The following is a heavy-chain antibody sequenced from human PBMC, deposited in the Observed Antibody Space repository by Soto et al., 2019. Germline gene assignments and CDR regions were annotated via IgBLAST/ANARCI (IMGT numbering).Heavy chain of an antibody. CDR3: ARSSPIVLVDY. CDR1: GYTFTSYG. CDR2: INAGNGNT. Sequence: GASVKVSCKASGYTFTSYGMHWVRQGPGQRLEWMGWINAGNGNTKYSQKFQGRVTITRDTSASTAYMELSSLRSEDTAVYYCARSSPIVLVDYWGQATLVTVSS. J-gene: IGHJ4*02. V-gene: IGHV1-3*01. D-gene: IGHD2-8*02.